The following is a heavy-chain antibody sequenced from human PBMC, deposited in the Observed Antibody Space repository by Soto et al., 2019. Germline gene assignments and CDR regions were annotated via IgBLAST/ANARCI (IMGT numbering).Heavy chain of an antibody. CDR1: GFTFSRYG. Sequence: QGQLVESGGGVVQPGSSLRLSCTSSGFTFSRYGMNWVRQAPGKGLEWVAVISYDGSKTNYAESAKGRFTVSRDNSKNTVFLQMNSLRLEDTAVYYCAKDKQQVALSHWFDPWGQGTLVAVSS. D-gene: IGHD6-13*01. CDR3: AKDKQQVALSHWFDP. V-gene: IGHV3-33*03. J-gene: IGHJ5*02. CDR2: ISYDGSKT.